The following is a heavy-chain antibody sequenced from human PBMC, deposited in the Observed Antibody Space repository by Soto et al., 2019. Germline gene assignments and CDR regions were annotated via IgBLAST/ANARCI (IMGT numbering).Heavy chain of an antibody. V-gene: IGHV4-59*08. Sequence: QVQLQESGPGLVKPSETLSLTCTVSGGSISSYYWSWIRQPPGKGLEWIGYIYYSGRTNYNPSLKSRLTISVDTSKTHFSLKLSSVTAADTAVYYCARRWGSSFDYWGQGTLVTVSS. CDR2: IYYSGRT. D-gene: IGHD7-27*01. J-gene: IGHJ4*02. CDR3: ARRWGSSFDY. CDR1: GGSISSYY.